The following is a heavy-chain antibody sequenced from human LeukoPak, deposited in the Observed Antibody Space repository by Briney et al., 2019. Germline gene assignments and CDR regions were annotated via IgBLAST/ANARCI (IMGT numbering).Heavy chain of an antibody. CDR2: IRGDGGGT. J-gene: IGHJ4*02. V-gene: IGHV3-43*02. D-gene: IGHD3-22*01. Sequence: PGGSLGLSCAASGFTFDDYAMHWVRQTPGKGLEWVSLIRGDGGGTYYADSVKGRFTISRDNSKNSLYLQMNSLRTEDTALYYCAKDGYYDSSGYYPYYFDYWGQGTLVTVSS. CDR1: GFTFDDYA. CDR3: AKDGYYDSSGYYPYYFDY.